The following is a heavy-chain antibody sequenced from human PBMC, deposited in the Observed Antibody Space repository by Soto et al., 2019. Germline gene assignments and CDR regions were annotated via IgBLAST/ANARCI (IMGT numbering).Heavy chain of an antibody. V-gene: IGHV3-23*01. CDR1: GFTFSSYA. D-gene: IGHD3-10*01. Sequence: EVQLLESGGGLVQPGGSLRLSCAASGFTFSSYAMSWVRQAPGKGLEWVSAISGSGGSTYYADSMKGRFTISRDNSKNTLYLQMNSLRAEDTAVYYCAKKLGGSGYFDYWGQGTLVTVSS. J-gene: IGHJ4*02. CDR2: ISGSGGST. CDR3: AKKLGGSGYFDY.